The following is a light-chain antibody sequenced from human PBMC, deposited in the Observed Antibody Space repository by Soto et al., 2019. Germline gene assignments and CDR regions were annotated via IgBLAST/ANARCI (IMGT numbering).Light chain of an antibody. V-gene: IGLV2-8*01. CDR2: EVS. Sequence: QSVLTQPPSASGSPGQSVTISCTGSSSVVGAYNYVSWYRQHPGKAPEVMLYEVSKRPSGVPDRFSGFKSGNTASLTVSGLQAEDEADYYCSSYGGNLGYDFGTGTKVTVL. CDR1: SSVVGAYNY. J-gene: IGLJ1*01. CDR3: SSYGGNLGYD.